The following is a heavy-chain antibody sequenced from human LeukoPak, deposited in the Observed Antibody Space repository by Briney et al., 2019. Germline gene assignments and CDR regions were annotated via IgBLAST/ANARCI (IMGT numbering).Heavy chain of an antibody. V-gene: IGHV3-23*01. CDR2: ISGGGGST. D-gene: IGHD5-12*01. CDR1: GFTFSNYA. Sequence: GGSLRLSCAASGFTFSNYAMAWVRQSPGKGLEWVSGISGGGGSTYDADSVKGRFTISRDNSKNTLFLQMNSLRAEDTAVYYCAKSEGYSGYDRFDYWGQGTLVTVSS. CDR3: AKSEGYSGYDRFDY. J-gene: IGHJ4*02.